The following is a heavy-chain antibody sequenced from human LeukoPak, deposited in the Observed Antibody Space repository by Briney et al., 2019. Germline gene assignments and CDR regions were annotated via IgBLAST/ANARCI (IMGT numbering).Heavy chain of an antibody. CDR2: FDPEDGET. V-gene: IGHV1-24*01. CDR1: GCTLTELS. CDR3: ATGGIQLWLLPDY. D-gene: IGHD5-18*01. Sequence: ASVKVSCKVSGCTLTELSMHWVRQAPGKGLEWMGGFDPEDGETIYAQKFQGRVTMTEDTSTDTAYMELSSLRSEDTAVYYCATGGIQLWLLPDYWGQGTLVTVSS. J-gene: IGHJ4*02.